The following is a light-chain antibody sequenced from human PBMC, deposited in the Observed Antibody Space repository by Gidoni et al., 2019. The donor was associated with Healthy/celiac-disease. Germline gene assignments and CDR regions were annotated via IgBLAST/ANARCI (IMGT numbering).Light chain of an antibody. CDR1: QSVSSY. CDR2: DAS. Sequence: ELVLTQSPATLSLSPGERATLSCRASQSVSSYLAWYQQKPGQAPRLLIYDASNRATGIPARFSGSGSGTDFTLTISSLEPEDFAVYYCQQRSNWPRGTFGGXTKVEIK. V-gene: IGKV3-11*01. J-gene: IGKJ4*01. CDR3: QQRSNWPRGT.